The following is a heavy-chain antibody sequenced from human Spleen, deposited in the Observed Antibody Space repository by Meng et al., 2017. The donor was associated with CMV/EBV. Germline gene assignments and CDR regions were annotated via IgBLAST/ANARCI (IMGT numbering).Heavy chain of an antibody. D-gene: IGHD1-26*01. CDR1: GFTFSNNW. CDR3: ARDLCGSRDY. J-gene: IGHJ4*02. V-gene: IGHV3-74*01. Sequence: EVALVESGGDLVQPGGSLRLSCEDSGFTFSNNWMHWVRQVPGEGLVWVSRINEDGRITSYADSVKGRFTISRDNARNTLYLQMNSLRADDSAVYYCARDLCGSRDYWGRGTLVTVSS. CDR2: INEDGRIT.